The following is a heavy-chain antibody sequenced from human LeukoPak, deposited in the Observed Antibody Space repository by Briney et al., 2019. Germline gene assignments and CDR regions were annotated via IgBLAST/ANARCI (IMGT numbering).Heavy chain of an antibody. D-gene: IGHD3-10*01. CDR2: ISYDGSNK. V-gene: IGHV3-30-3*01. CDR3: VRDRYYGSGSYYNRHFDC. J-gene: IGHJ4*02. CDR1: GFTFSSYA. Sequence: GGSLRLSCAASGFTFSSYAMHWVRQAPGKGLEWVAVISYDGSNKYYADSVKGRFTISRDNSKNTLYLQMNSLRAEDTAVYYCVRDRYYGSGSYYNRHFDCWGQGTLVTVSS.